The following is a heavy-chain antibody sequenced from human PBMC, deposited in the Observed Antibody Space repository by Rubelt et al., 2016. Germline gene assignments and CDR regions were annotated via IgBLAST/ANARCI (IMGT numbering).Heavy chain of an antibody. V-gene: IGHV1-3*01. CDR1: GYTFTSYA. CDR3: ARDIYSGSYYGY. Sequence: QVQLVQSGAEVKKPGASVKVSCKASGYTFTSYAMHWVRQAPGQRLEWMGWIDAGNGNTKYSQKFQGMVTITRDTSASTAYMELSSLRSEDTAVYYCARDIYSGSYYGYWGQGTLVTVSS. CDR2: IDAGNGNT. J-gene: IGHJ4*02. D-gene: IGHD1-26*01.